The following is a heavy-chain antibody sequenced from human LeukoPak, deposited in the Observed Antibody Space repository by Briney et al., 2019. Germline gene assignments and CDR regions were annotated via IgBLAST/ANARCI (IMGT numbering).Heavy chain of an antibody. J-gene: IGHJ4*02. V-gene: IGHV3-23*01. CDR1: GFTLSSYA. Sequence: GGSLRLSCAASGFTLSSYAMSWVRQAPGRGLECVSTISATGDGTVYADSVKGRFIISRDNSENMLLLQMNSLRADDTAVYYCAKDWATLPSRLSPFDSWGQGILVTVSS. CDR3: AKDWATLPSRLSPFDS. CDR2: ISATGDGT. D-gene: IGHD6-6*01.